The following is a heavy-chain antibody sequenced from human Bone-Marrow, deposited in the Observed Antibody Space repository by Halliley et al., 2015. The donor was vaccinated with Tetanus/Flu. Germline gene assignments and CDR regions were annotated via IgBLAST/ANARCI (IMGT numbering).Heavy chain of an antibody. J-gene: IGHJ4*02. V-gene: IGHV4-34*01. Sequence: KGLEGIGEINHRGSTNYNPPLKSRVTISVDPSKTQFSLKRSSVTAADTAVYYCASRSGWYFSYWGQGTLVTVSS. D-gene: IGHD6-19*01. CDR3: ASRSGWYFSY. CDR2: INHRGST.